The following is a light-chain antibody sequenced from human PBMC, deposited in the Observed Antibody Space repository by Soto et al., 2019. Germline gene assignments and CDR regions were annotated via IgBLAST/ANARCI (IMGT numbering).Light chain of an antibody. CDR1: QSISTA. CDR2: DAS. V-gene: IGKV1-13*01. CDR3: QQFHHYPYS. Sequence: AIQWTKSPSSLSASVGDRVTITGLARQSISTALACYQQKPGKAQEFLIFDASILGPRVPSRFSGSGSETDFTLSISSLQPEDFATYSCQQFHHYPYSFGQGTKVEI. J-gene: IGKJ2*03.